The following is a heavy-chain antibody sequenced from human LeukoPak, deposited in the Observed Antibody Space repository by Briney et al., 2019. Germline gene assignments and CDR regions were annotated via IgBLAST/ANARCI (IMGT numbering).Heavy chain of an antibody. CDR2: IWYDGSNK. D-gene: IGHD2-2*01. V-gene: IGHV3-33*01. CDR1: GFTFSSYG. Sequence: GGSLRLSCAASGFTFSSYGMHWVRQAPGKGLEWVAVIWYDGSNKYYADSVKGRFTISRDNSKNTLYLQMNSLRAEDAAVYYCARDAYQLPTFYYYYYMDVWGKGTTVTVS. CDR3: ARDAYQLPTFYYYYYMDV. J-gene: IGHJ6*03.